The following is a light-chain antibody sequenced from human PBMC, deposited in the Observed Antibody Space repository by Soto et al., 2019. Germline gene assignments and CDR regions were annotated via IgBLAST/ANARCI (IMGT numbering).Light chain of an antibody. CDR3: QQSYSTPIT. CDR1: QSISTY. Sequence: DIQMTQSPSSLSASAGDRVTITGRASQSISTYLNWYHQKPGKAPKLLIYAASSLQSGVPSRFSGSGSGTDFTLTISSLQPEDFATYYCQQSYSTPITFGQGTRLEIK. CDR2: AAS. J-gene: IGKJ5*01. V-gene: IGKV1-39*01.